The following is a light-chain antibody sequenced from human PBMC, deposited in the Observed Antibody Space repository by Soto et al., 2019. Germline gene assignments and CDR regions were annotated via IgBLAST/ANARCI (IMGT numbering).Light chain of an antibody. J-gene: IGKJ1*01. CDR3: QHYNNWPPWT. CDR2: GAS. V-gene: IGKV3-15*01. Sequence: EVLMTQSPATLSVSPGERATLSCRASQSVSTNLAWYQQKPGQAPRLLVYGASTRATGVPARFSGSGSGTEFTLTINSLQSDDFAVYYCQHYNNWPPWTFGQGTKVELK. CDR1: QSVSTN.